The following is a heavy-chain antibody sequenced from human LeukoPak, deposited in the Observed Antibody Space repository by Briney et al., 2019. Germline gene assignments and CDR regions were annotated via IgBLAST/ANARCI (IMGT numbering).Heavy chain of an antibody. V-gene: IGHV4-59*01. Sequence: SETLSLTCTVSGGSISSYYWSWIRQPPGKGLEWIGYIYYSGSTNYNPSLKSRVTISVDTSKNQLSLKLSSVTAADTAVYYCARGEIVVVPAAIHYYYYYMDVWGKGTTVTVSS. CDR1: GGSISSYY. J-gene: IGHJ6*03. CDR3: ARGEIVVVPAAIHYYYYYMDV. D-gene: IGHD2-2*01. CDR2: IYYSGST.